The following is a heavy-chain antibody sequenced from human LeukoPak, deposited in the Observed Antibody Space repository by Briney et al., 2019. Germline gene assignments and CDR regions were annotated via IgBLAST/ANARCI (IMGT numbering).Heavy chain of an antibody. CDR2: ISSSGSTI. J-gene: IGHJ4*02. CDR3: ARTPQRNYLFDY. D-gene: IGHD1-7*01. V-gene: IGHV3-48*03. Sequence: GGSLRLSCAASGFTFSSYEMNWVRQAPGKGLEWVSYISSSGSTIYYADSVKGRFTISRDNAKNSLYLQMNSLRAEDTAVYYCARTPQRNYLFDYWGQGTLVAVSS. CDR1: GFTFSSYE.